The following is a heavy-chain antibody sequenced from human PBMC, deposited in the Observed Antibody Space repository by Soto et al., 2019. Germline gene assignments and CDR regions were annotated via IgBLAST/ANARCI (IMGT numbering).Heavy chain of an antibody. Sequence: SETLSLTCAVSGGSFTSNNWWTWVRQPPGQGLEWIGEIYRTGSTNYNPPLKSRVTISLDKSENQFSLKLSSVTAADTAVYYCARYSSSWLDYWGQGTLVTVSS. CDR1: GGSFTSNNW. D-gene: IGHD6-13*01. CDR2: IYRTGST. V-gene: IGHV4-4*02. CDR3: ARYSSSWLDY. J-gene: IGHJ4*02.